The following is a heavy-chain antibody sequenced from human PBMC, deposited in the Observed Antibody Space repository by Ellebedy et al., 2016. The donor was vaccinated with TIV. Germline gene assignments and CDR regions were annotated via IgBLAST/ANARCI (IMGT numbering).Heavy chain of an antibody. V-gene: IGHV3-30*04. J-gene: IGHJ6*03. CDR1: GFTFSNYA. CDR2: ISYDGRDK. Sequence: GGSLRLXXADSGFTFSNYAMYWVRQAPGKGLEWVAVISYDGRDKYYADSVKGRFTISRDNSKNTLFLQMSSLRGEDSAVYYCARDSWYCTITSCYYYYYYSYMDVWGKGTTVTVSS. CDR3: ARDSWYCTITSCYYYYYYSYMDV. D-gene: IGHD2-2*01.